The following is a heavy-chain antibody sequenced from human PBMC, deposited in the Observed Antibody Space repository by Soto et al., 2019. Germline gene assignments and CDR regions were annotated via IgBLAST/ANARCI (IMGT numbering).Heavy chain of an antibody. CDR1: RFTVCSYI. CDR2: ISSSGSYL. Sequence: GGALCHSRALSRFTVCSYIMNCVRQAPGKGLEWVGSISSSGSYLYYADSMNGRFTIANDNTKNSLYQQMNGLRAEDTVVYYCAREAILLDQDAFDIWGQGTMVTVSS. V-gene: IGHV3-21*01. D-gene: IGHD2-21*01. CDR3: AREAILLDQDAFDI. J-gene: IGHJ3*02.